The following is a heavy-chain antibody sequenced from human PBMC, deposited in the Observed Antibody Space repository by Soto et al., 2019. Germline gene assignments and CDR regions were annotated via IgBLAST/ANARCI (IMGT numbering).Heavy chain of an antibody. Sequence: GGSLRLSCAASGFTFSSYGMHWVRQAPGKGLEWVAVISYDGSNKYYADSVKGRFTISRDNSKNTLYLQMNSLRAEDTAVYYCAKSLRKRELYYFDYWGQGTLVTVSS. CDR2: ISYDGSNK. D-gene: IGHD3-10*01. CDR3: AKSLRKRELYYFDY. CDR1: GFTFSSYG. J-gene: IGHJ4*02. V-gene: IGHV3-30*18.